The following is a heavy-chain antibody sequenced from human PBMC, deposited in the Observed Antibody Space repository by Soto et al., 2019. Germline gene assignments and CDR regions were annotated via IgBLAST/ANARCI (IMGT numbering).Heavy chain of an antibody. J-gene: IGHJ4*02. V-gene: IGHV3-11*01. Sequence: QVQLVQSGGGLVKPGGSLRLACAASGFPFKDYYMSWIRQAPGKGLEWVSYISSSGSTIYYADSVKGRFTISRDDVSNSLFLQMNSLRADDTAVYYCARDPLHYGSGFDYWGPGTLVTVSS. CDR1: GFPFKDYY. D-gene: IGHD3-10*01. CDR2: ISSSGSTI. CDR3: ARDPLHYGSGFDY.